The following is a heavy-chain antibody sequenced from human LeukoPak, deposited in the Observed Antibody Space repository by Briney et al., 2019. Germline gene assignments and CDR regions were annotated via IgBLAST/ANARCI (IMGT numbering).Heavy chain of an antibody. Sequence: PGGSLRLSCAASGFTFSGYGMHWVRQAPGKGLEWVADIWFDGKNEHFADSVKGRFTISRDNSKNTMYLQINSLRAEDTAVYYCARDRHCANGVCHSPPGMDVWGRGTTVTVSS. CDR2: IWFDGKNE. CDR3: ARDRHCANGVCHSPPGMDV. J-gene: IGHJ6*02. V-gene: IGHV3-33*01. D-gene: IGHD2-8*01. CDR1: GFTFSGYG.